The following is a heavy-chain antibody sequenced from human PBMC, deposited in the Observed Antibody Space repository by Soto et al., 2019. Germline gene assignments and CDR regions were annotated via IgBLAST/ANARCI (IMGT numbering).Heavy chain of an antibody. J-gene: IGHJ6*02. V-gene: IGHV2-5*02. D-gene: IGHD2-21*02. CDR2: IYWDDDK. CDR3: VQSRCGGDCLQSYSSHSYYGLDV. Sequence: QITLKESGPTLVKPTQTLTLTCTFSGFSLSTIGVGVGWIRQPPGKALEWLALIYWDDDKPYSPSLKSRLTVTKDTSKNQVVLTMTNMDPVDTATYYCVQSRCGGDCLQSYSSHSYYGLDVWGQGTTVTVSS. CDR1: GFSLSTIGVG.